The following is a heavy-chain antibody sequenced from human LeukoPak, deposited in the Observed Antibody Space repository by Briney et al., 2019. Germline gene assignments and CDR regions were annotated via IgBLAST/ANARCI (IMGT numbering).Heavy chain of an antibody. J-gene: IGHJ6*04. CDR1: GYTFTSYD. D-gene: IGHD1-1*01. V-gene: IGHV1-8*01. Sequence: RASVKVSCKASGYTFTSYDIHWVRQATGQGLEWVGRMNPNNGNTGDAQKFQGRVTMTRDPSISTAYMELSSLRSEDTGVYFCARALAGTAELDVWGKGTTVTVSS. CDR2: MNPNNGNT. CDR3: ARALAGTAELDV.